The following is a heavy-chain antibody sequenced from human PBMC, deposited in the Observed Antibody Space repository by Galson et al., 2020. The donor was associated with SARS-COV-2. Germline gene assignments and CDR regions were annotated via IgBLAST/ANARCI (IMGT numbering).Heavy chain of an antibody. Sequence: GGSLRLSCAASGFTFSSYGMHWVRQAPGKGLEWVAVISYDGSNKYYADSVKGRFTISRDNSKNTLYLQMNSLRAEDTAVYYCAKDLIAAVGLTMDVWGKGTTVTISS. J-gene: IGHJ6*03. D-gene: IGHD6-13*01. CDR1: GFTFSSYG. CDR2: ISYDGSNK. CDR3: AKDLIAAVGLTMDV. V-gene: IGHV3-30*18.